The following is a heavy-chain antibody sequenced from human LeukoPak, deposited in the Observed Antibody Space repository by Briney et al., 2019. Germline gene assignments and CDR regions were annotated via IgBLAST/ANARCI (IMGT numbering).Heavy chain of an antibody. D-gene: IGHD3-3*01. Sequence: VASVKVSCKASGYTFTDYYIHWVRQAPGQGLEWMAWINPGSGDSYSAPKFQGRVTMTRDTSITTAFMEVSWLNSDDTAVYYCATGVASAFTYWGQGTPVTVSS. CDR3: ATGVASAFTY. CDR2: INPGSGDS. CDR1: GYTFTDYY. V-gene: IGHV1-2*02. J-gene: IGHJ4*02.